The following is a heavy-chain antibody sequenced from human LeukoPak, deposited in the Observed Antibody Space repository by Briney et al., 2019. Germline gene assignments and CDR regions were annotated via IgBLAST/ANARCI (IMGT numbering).Heavy chain of an antibody. V-gene: IGHV3-30*18. J-gene: IGHJ3*02. D-gene: IGHD5-18*01. CDR3: AKDLYRKGYSYVVTYGFDI. CDR2: ISYDGSNK. Sequence: PGGSLRLSCAASGFTFSSYGMHWVRQAPGKGLEWVAVISYDGSNKYYADSVKGRFTISRDNSKNTLYLQMNSLRAEDTAVYYCAKDLYRKGYSYVVTYGFDIWGQGTMVTVSS. CDR1: GFTFSSYG.